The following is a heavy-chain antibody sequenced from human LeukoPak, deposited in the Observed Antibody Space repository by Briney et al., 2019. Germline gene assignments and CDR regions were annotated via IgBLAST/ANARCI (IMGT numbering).Heavy chain of an antibody. J-gene: IGHJ4*02. V-gene: IGHV4-34*01. CDR2: INHSGST. CDR1: GGSFSGYY. Sequence: SETLSLTCAVYGGSFSGYYWSCIRQPPGKGLEWIGEINHSGSTNYNPSLKSRVAISVDKSENHISLKLTSVTAADTAVYYCAREGGPYRPLDYSGQGTLVTVAS. CDR3: AREGGPYRPLDY.